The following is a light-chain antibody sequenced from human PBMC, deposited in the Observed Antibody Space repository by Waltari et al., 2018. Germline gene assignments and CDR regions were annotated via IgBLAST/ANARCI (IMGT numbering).Light chain of an antibody. J-gene: IGKJ1*01. CDR2: GAS. V-gene: IGKV3-20*01. CDR3: QHHFRLPAT. CDR1: QSISRY. Sequence: ILLTQSPGTLSLSPGERATLSCRARQSISRYLAWHQEKPGQAPRLLIYGASTRATGIPDRFSGSGSGTDFSLTISGLEPEDSAVYYCQHHFRLPATFGQGTKVEIK.